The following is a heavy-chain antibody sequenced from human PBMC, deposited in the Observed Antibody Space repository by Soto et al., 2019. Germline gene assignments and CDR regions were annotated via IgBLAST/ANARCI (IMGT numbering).Heavy chain of an antibody. CDR2: AAYSGGT. CDR3: AKVVVGATSQSDFDS. Sequence: PSETLSLTCTVSGGSIANNNYFWGWVRQPPGKGLEWIGSAAYSGGTYKNPSLKSRVTVSVDTSKNQFSLKLTSVTAADTAVYYCAKVVVGATSQSDFDSWGQGTLVTVSS. CDR1: GGSIANNNYF. D-gene: IGHD2-15*01. J-gene: IGHJ4*02. V-gene: IGHV4-39*01.